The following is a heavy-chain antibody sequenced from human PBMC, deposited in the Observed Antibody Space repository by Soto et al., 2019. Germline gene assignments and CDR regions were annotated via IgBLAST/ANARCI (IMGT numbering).Heavy chain of an antibody. V-gene: IGHV3-23*01. CDR2: ISGSAGST. J-gene: IGHJ4*02. Sequence: EVQLLESGGCLVQPGGSLRLSCAASGFTFSSYAMSWVRQAPGKGLEWVSVISGSAGSTYYADSVKGRFTISRDNSKNTLHLQLNSLRAEDTAVYYCAKRAAGTSFDYWGQGTLVTVSA. D-gene: IGHD6-13*01. CDR1: GFTFSSYA. CDR3: AKRAAGTSFDY.